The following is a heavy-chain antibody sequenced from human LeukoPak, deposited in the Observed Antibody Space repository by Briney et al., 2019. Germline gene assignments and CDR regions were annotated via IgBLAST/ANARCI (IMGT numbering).Heavy chain of an antibody. V-gene: IGHV4-61*08. CDR3: ASSGYYYAGWFDP. J-gene: IGHJ5*02. D-gene: IGHD3-22*01. Sequence: PSETLSLTCTVSGASISVSGYYWSWIRQPPGKGLEWIGYIYYSGSTNYNPSLKSRVTISVDTSKNQVSLKLRSVTAADTAVYYCASSGYYYAGWFDPWGQGTLVTVSS. CDR2: IYYSGST. CDR1: GASISVSGYY.